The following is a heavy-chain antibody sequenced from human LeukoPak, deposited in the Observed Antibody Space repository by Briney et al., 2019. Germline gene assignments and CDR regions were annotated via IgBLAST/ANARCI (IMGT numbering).Heavy chain of an antibody. CDR1: GGTFSSYA. J-gene: IGHJ4*02. D-gene: IGHD6-19*01. CDR2: IIPIFGTA. CDR3: AREEAAVAGTFGFDY. Sequence: SVKVSCKASGGTFSSYAISWVRQAPGQGLEWMGGIIPIFGTANYAQKFQGRVTITADKSTSTAYMELSSLRSEDTAVYYCAREEAAVAGTFGFDYWGQGTLVTVSS. V-gene: IGHV1-69*06.